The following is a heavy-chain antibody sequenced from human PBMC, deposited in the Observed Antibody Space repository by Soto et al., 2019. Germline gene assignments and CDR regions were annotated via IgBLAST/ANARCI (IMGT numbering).Heavy chain of an antibody. D-gene: IGHD2-8*01. J-gene: IGHJ4*02. CDR2: ISHSGST. V-gene: IGHV4-4*02. Sequence: QVQLQESGPGLVKPSGTLSLTCAVSGGSISSYNWWIWVRQPPGKGLEWIGQISHSGSTNYNPSLKXXVXIXXDKSKNQVSLKLSSVTATDTAVYYCARAINGGFDYWGQGTLVTVSS. CDR1: GGSISSYNW. CDR3: ARAINGGFDY.